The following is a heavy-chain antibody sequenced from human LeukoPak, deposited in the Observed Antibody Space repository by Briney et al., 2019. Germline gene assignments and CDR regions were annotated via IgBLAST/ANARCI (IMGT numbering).Heavy chain of an antibody. CDR2: IYYSGST. CDR3: ARLQGYGLYAFDI. V-gene: IGHV4-39*01. J-gene: IGHJ3*02. CDR1: GGSISSSSYY. D-gene: IGHD4-17*01. Sequence: RTSETLSLTCTVPGGSISSSSYYWGWIRQPPGKGLEWIGSIYYSGSTYYNPSLKSRVTISVDTSKNQFSLKLSSVTAADTAVYYCARLQGYGLYAFDIWGQGTMVTVSS.